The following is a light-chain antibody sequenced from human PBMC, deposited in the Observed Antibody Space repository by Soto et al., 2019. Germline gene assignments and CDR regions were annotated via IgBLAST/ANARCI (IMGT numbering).Light chain of an antibody. CDR3: QQYHRYST. V-gene: IGKV1-5*01. J-gene: IGKJ1*01. CDR1: QSINAW. CDR2: DVS. Sequence: DIQMTPAPSTPSASVGDIVTITCRASQSINAWLAWYQQKPGKAPKLLIYDVSTLDSGVPSRFSGSASGTEFTLTISYLESDDFATYYCQQYHRYSTFGQGTKVDIK.